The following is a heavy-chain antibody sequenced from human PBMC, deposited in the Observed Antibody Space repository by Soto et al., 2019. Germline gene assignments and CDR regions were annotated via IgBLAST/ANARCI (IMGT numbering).Heavy chain of an antibody. D-gene: IGHD1-7*01. J-gene: IGHJ4*02. CDR3: ARARGAQMSGITGVDY. Sequence: QVQLVESGGDLVKPEGSLRPSCPASGFTFTDSYMGWIRQAPGKGLEWVSYIGGNGTNIYYEDPVKGRFTISRDNAKNSLYLQMNSLRAEDTAVYFCARARGAQMSGITGVDYCGQATLVTVYS. CDR1: GFTFTDSY. CDR2: IGGNGTNI. V-gene: IGHV3-11*01.